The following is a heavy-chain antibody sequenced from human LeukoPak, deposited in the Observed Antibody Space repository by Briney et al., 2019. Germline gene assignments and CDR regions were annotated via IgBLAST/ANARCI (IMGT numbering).Heavy chain of an antibody. CDR1: GGTFSSYA. CDR2: IIPIFGTA. J-gene: IGHJ3*02. V-gene: IGHV1-69*06. CDR3: ASVSVVAAIMVVRGAADAFDI. Sequence: ASVKVSCKASGGTFSSYAISWVRQAPGQGLEWMGGIIPIFGTANYAQKFQGRVTITADKSTSTAYMELSSLRSDDTAVYYCASVSVVAAIMVVRGAADAFDIWGQGTMVTVSS. D-gene: IGHD2-15*01.